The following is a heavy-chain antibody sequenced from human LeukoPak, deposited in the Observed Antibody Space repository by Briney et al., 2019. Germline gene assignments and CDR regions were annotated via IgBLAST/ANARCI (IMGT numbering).Heavy chain of an antibody. J-gene: IGHJ4*02. CDR2: IKQDESEK. CDR3: ARDKIEGPTKLDC. D-gene: IGHD1-1*01. CDR1: GFTVSDNY. V-gene: IGHV3-7*01. Sequence: GGSLRLSCAASGFTVSDNYMSWVRQAPGKGLEWVANIKQDESEKYYVDSVKGRFTISRDNAKNSLYLQMNSLRAEDTAVYYCARDKIEGPTKLDCWGQGILVTVSS.